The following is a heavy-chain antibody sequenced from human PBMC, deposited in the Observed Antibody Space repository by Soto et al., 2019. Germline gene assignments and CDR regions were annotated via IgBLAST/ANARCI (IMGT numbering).Heavy chain of an antibody. Sequence: PSETLSLTCTVXGGSISSYYWSWIRQPPGKGLEWIGYIYYSGSTNYNPSLKSRVTISVDTSKNQFSLKLSSVTAADTAVYYCARDPSETNDAFDIWGQGTMVTVSS. CDR1: GGSISSYY. J-gene: IGHJ3*02. CDR3: ARDPSETNDAFDI. CDR2: IYYSGST. V-gene: IGHV4-59*01.